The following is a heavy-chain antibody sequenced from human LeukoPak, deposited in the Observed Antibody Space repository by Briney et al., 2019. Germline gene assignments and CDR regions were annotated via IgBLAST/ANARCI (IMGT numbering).Heavy chain of an antibody. D-gene: IGHD3-10*01. V-gene: IGHV3-74*01. CDR1: GFTFSNYW. CDR3: ARAADYYASGIFY. Sequence: PGESLRLSCVASGFTFSNYWMHWVRQAPGKGLVWVSRINTDGSTTSYADSVKGRFTISRDNAKNTLYLQMNSLRAEETAVYFCARAADYYASGIFYWGQGTLVTVSS. CDR2: INTDGSTT. J-gene: IGHJ4*02.